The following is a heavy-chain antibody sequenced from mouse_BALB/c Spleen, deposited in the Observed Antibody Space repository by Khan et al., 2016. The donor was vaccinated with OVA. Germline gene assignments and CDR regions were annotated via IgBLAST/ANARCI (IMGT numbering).Heavy chain of an antibody. CDR1: GYAFSNYL. D-gene: IGHD1-3*01. V-gene: IGHV1-54*01. J-gene: IGHJ2*01. CDR2: INPGSGDT. CDR3: ARRSDDYYFDY. Sequence: QVQLQQSGAELVRPGTSVKVSCKASGYAFSNYLIEWVKQRPGQGLEWIGVINPGSGDTNYNENFKDKATVTADKSSNTAYMQLSSLTFDDSAVYVCARRSDDYYFDYWGQGTTLTVS.